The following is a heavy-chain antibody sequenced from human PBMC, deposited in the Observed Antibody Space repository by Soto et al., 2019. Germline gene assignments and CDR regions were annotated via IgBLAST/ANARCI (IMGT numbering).Heavy chain of an antibody. J-gene: IGHJ5*02. D-gene: IGHD4-4*01. Sequence: EVQLVESGGGLVQPGGSLRLSCTASGFTFSDSWMTWVRQAPGKGLEWVARIKPDESEKKYADYVKGRFSISRDNAKNSMYLQMDSLRGGDTAVYYCVRGGSNYASWGQGTLVTVSS. CDR3: VRGGSNYAS. V-gene: IGHV3-7*01. CDR1: GFTFSDSW. CDR2: IKPDESEK.